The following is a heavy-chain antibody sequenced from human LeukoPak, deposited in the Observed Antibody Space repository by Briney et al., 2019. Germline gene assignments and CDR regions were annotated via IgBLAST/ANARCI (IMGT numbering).Heavy chain of an antibody. J-gene: IGHJ3*02. CDR1: AFTFSSYS. V-gene: IGHV3-21*01. Sequence: PGGSLRLSCAASAFTFSSYSMNWVRQAPGRGLEWVSSISSSSSYIYYADSVKGRFTISRDNAKNSLYLQMNSLRAEDTAVYYCARVLAYCGGDCYGAFDIWGQGTMVTVSS. CDR2: ISSSSSYI. CDR3: ARVLAYCGGDCYGAFDI. D-gene: IGHD2-21*02.